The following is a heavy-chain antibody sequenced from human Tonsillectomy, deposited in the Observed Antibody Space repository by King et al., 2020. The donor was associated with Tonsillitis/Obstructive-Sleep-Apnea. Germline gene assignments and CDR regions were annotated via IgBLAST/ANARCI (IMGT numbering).Heavy chain of an antibody. J-gene: IGHJ3*02. CDR3: AREYCSSTSCYNAFDI. CDR2: ISSSSSYR. V-gene: IGHV3-11*05. Sequence: VQLVESGGGLVKPGGSLRLSCAASGFTFSDYYMSWLRQAPGKGLEWVSYISSSSSYRNYADSVKGRFTISRDNAKNSLYLQMNSLRAEDTAVYYCAREYCSSTSCYNAFDIWGQGTMVTVSS. CDR1: GFTFSDYY. D-gene: IGHD2-2*02.